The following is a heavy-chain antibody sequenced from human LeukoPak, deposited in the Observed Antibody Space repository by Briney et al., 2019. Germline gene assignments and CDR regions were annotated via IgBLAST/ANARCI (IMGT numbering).Heavy chain of an antibody. D-gene: IGHD6-19*01. CDR3: ARTTGFGSGWYFDY. CDR2: IWYDGSNK. J-gene: IGHJ4*02. V-gene: IGHV3-33*01. CDR1: GFTFSSYG. Sequence: GGSLRLSCAASGFTFSSYGMHWVRQAPGKGLEWVAVIWYDGSNKYYADSVKGRFTISRDNSKNTLYLQMNSLRAEDTAVYYCARTTGFGSGWYFDYWGQGTLVTVSS.